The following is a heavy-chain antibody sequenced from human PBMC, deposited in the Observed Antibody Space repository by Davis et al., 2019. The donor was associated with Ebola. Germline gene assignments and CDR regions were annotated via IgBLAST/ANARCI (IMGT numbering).Heavy chain of an antibody. Sequence: GGSLRLSCAASGFNFGSYSMTWVRQAPGKGLEWVSSLNGGSVYIYHADSVRGRFSISRDNSQNTLFLQMNSLRAEDTATYYCAKETYYGSASIDYWGQGTPVIVSS. CDR1: GFNFGSYS. CDR2: LNGGSVYI. D-gene: IGHD3-10*01. J-gene: IGHJ4*02. CDR3: AKETYYGSASIDY. V-gene: IGHV3-21*04.